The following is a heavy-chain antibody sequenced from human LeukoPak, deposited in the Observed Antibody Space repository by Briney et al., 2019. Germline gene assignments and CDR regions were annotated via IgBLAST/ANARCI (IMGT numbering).Heavy chain of an antibody. CDR2: INWNGGST. D-gene: IGHD3-16*01. J-gene: IGHJ4*02. V-gene: IGHV3-20*04. CDR1: GFSFDGYD. Sequence: GGSLRLSCAASGFSFDGYDMSWVRQAPGKGLEWVSGINWNGGSTGYADSVKGRFTISRDNAKNSLYLQMSSLRAEDTALYYCAREEGGYFDYWGQGTLVTVSS. CDR3: AREEGGYFDY.